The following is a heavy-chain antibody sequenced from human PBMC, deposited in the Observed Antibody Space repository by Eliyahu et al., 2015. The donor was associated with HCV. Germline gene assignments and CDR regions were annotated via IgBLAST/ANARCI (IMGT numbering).Heavy chain of an antibody. CDR1: GFTXSDXX. Sequence: EVQLVESGGGLVQPGGSLRLXCAASGFTXSDXXMHWVRQAPGKGLVWVSHINNDGSSTTFADSVKGRFTISRDNAKNTLYLQMNSLRAEDTTVYYCARGRYYGSGSYLVYYFDYWGQGTLVTVSS. D-gene: IGHD3-10*01. V-gene: IGHV3-74*01. CDR2: INNDGSST. CDR3: ARGRYYGSGSYLVYYFDY. J-gene: IGHJ4*02.